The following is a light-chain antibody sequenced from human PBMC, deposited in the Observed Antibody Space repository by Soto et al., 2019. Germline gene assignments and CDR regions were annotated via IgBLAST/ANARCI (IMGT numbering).Light chain of an antibody. V-gene: IGKV1-39*01. CDR3: QQTYSTPPFT. Sequence: DIQMTQSPSSLSASVGDRVTITCRASQSINRYLSWYQQKPGKAPKLLIYAASSLPTGVPLRFRGSGSGTDYTLTITSLQPEDVATYYCQQTYSTPPFTFGQGTRLEIK. CDR2: AAS. J-gene: IGKJ5*01. CDR1: QSINRY.